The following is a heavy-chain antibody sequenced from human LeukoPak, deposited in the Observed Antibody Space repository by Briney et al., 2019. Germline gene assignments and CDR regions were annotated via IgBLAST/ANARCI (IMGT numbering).Heavy chain of an antibody. D-gene: IGHD4-17*01. CDR1: GGTFSSYA. V-gene: IGHV1-69*01. CDR3: ARTPPAYGDYLNYYYYGMDV. Sequence: ASVKVSCKASGGTFSSYAISWVRQAPGQGLEWMGGIIPIFGTANYAQKFQGRVTITADESTSTAYMELSSLRSEDTAVYYCARTPPAYGDYLNYYYYGMDVWGQGTTVTVSS. CDR2: IIPIFGTA. J-gene: IGHJ6*02.